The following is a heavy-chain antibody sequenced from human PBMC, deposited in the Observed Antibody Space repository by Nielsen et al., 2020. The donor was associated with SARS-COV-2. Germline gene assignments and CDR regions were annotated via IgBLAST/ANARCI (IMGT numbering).Heavy chain of an antibody. CDR2: IRSKAYGGTT. D-gene: IGHD5-12*01. J-gene: IGHJ4*02. Sequence: GESLKISCTASGFTFGDYAMSWVRQAPGKGLEWVGFIRSKAYGGTTEYAASVKGRFTISRDDSKSIAYLQMNSLKTEDTAVYYCTRVATYPPYYFDYWGQGTLVTVSS. V-gene: IGHV3-49*04. CDR1: GFTFGDYA. CDR3: TRVATYPPYYFDY.